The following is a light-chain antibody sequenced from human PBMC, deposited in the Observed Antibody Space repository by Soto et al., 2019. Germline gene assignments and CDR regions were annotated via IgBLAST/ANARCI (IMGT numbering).Light chain of an antibody. Sequence: DVQMTQFPSSLYASIGDRVTITCRASQGISNYLAWYQQRPVKVPKLLIYAASPLQSGVPSRFSGSGSGTDFTLTISSLQPEDIATYYCQHYDNLPRYTFGLGTKVDIK. V-gene: IGKV1-27*01. CDR3: QHYDNLPRYT. CDR2: AAS. CDR1: QGISNY. J-gene: IGKJ2*01.